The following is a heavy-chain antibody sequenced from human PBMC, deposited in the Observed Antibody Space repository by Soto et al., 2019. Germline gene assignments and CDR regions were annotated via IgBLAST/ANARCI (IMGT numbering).Heavy chain of an antibody. D-gene: IGHD2-2*01. CDR3: ARSVVVPSAIDWFDP. V-gene: IGHV4-31*03. CDR2: ISYSGIT. CDR1: GGSISSGGYY. Sequence: QVQLQESGPGLVKPSQTLSLTCTVSGGSISSGGYYCSWIRQHPGRGLEWIGYISYSGITYYNPSLKSRVTISLDTSENQFSLNLSSVTAAETAVYYCARSVVVPSAIDWFDPWGQGTLVTVSS. J-gene: IGHJ5*02.